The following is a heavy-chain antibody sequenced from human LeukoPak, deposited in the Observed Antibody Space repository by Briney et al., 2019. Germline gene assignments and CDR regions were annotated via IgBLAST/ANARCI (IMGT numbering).Heavy chain of an antibody. CDR3: VKGRVVPAAPLDY. Sequence: PGGSLRLSCSASGFTFSSYAMHWVRQAPGKGLEYVSAISSNGGSTYYADSVKSRFTISRNNYKNTLYLQMSSLRAEDTAVYYCVKGRVVPAAPLDYWGQGTLVTVSS. V-gene: IGHV3-64D*06. CDR2: ISSNGGST. CDR1: GFTFSSYA. J-gene: IGHJ4*02. D-gene: IGHD2-2*01.